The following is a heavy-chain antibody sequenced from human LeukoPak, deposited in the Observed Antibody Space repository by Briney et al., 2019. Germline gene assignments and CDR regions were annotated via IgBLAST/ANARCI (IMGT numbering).Heavy chain of an antibody. J-gene: IGHJ4*02. CDR3: ATDPVVPPAIIVDY. V-gene: IGHV3-23*01. D-gene: IGHD2-2*02. Sequence: GGSLRLSCAASGFTFSSYGMSWVRQAPGKGLEWVAALTSSSDTTYYGDSVKGRFTISRDNSKNTLYLQMHSLRADDAAVYYCATDPVVPPAIIVDYWGQGTLVTVSS. CDR1: GFTFSSYG. CDR2: LTSSSDTT.